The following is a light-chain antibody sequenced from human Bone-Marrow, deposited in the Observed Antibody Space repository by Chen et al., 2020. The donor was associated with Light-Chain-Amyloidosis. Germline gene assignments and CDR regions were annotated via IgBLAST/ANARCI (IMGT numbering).Light chain of an antibody. V-gene: IGKV3-20*01. CDR3: QQYGSSPVT. CDR2: DAS. Sequence: ILLTQSPGTLSLSPGERATLSCRASQSVASDYVAWYQQKPGQAPRLLIYDASSRAPGIPDRFSGSESGIDFTLTISRVEPEDFAVYYYQQYGSSPVTFGQGTKVEIK. J-gene: IGKJ1*01. CDR1: QSVASDY.